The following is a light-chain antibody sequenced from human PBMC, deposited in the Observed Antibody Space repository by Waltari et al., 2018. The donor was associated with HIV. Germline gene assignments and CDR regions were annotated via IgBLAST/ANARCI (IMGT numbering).Light chain of an antibody. CDR2: EVN. CDR3: SSYTSGSTI. V-gene: IGLV2-14*01. Sequence: QSALTQPASVSGSPGQSITISCSGASSDIADYNYVSWYQPHRGKAPKLMIFEVNKRPSGGSNRFSASKSGYTASLTSSGLQAEDEADYYCSSYTSGSTIFGGGTKLTVL. J-gene: IGLJ2*01. CDR1: SSDIADYNY.